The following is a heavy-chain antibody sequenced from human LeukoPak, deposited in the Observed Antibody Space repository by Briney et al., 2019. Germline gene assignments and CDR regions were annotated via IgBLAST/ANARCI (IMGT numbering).Heavy chain of an antibody. CDR3: AKAYGQQLVPGY. CDR2: ISYGGGNK. CDR1: GFTFSSYA. J-gene: IGHJ4*02. D-gene: IGHD6-13*01. V-gene: IGHV3-30-3*01. Sequence: GGSLRLSCAASGFTFSSYAMHWVRQAPGKGLEWVAVISYGGGNKYYADSVTGRFTISRDNSKNTLYLQMNSLRAEDTAVYYCAKAYGQQLVPGYWGQGTLVTVSS.